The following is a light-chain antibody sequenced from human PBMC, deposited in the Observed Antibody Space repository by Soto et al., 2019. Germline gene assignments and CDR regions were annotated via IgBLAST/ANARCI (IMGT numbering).Light chain of an antibody. CDR2: DAS. Sequence: GLEQSPATLSLSPGERATLSCRASQSVSSYLAWYQQKPGQAPRLLIYDASNRATGIPARFSGSGSGTDFALTISSLQPEDFAVYYCQQYGSSGTLGQSAKVDI. CDR1: QSVSSY. J-gene: IGKJ1*01. CDR3: QQYGSSGT. V-gene: IGKV3-11*01.